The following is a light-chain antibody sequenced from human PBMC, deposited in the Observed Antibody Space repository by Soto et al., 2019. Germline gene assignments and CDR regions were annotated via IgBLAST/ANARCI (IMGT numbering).Light chain of an antibody. Sequence: QSALTQPASVSGSPGQSITISCTGTSSDVGGYNYVSWYQQHPGKAPKLMIYAVSNRPSGVSNRFSASKSGNTASLTISGLQAEDEADYYCSSFTSSSILVFGGGTQLTVL. CDR1: SSDVGGYNY. J-gene: IGLJ2*01. V-gene: IGLV2-14*01. CDR3: SSFTSSSILV. CDR2: AVS.